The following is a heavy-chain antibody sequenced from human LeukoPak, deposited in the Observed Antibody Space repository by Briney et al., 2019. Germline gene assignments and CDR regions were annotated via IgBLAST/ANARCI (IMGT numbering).Heavy chain of an antibody. J-gene: IGHJ4*02. CDR1: GFTFSTYN. CDR2: ITSGGGYT. Sequence: GGSLRLSCAASGFTFSTYNMNWVRQAPGKGLEWVSSITSGGGYTYYADSVKGRFTTSRDNAKNSLSLRLDSLRAEDTAAYYCARGHYDVLTSSYKWTPDYWGQGTLVTVSS. V-gene: IGHV3-21*06. CDR3: ARGHYDVLTSSYKWTPDY. D-gene: IGHD3-9*01.